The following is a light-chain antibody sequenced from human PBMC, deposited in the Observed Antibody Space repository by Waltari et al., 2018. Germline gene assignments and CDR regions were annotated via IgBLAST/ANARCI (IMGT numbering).Light chain of an antibody. V-gene: IGLV4-69*01. CDR3: QTWGTGIRV. J-gene: IGLJ3*02. CDR2: INSDGTH. CDR1: SGHLNYV. Sequence: QVVLTQSPSASASLGASVKLTCTLTSGHLNYVIAWHQEQPQNGPRYLMKINSDGTHTKGDGIPDRVSGSSSGTGRYLPLSSLHSEDEADYYCQTWGTGIRVFGGGTKLTVL.